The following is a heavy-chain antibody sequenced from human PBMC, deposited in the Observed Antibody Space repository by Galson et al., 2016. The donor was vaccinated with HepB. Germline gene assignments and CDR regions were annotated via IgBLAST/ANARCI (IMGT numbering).Heavy chain of an antibody. J-gene: IGHJ4*02. CDR1: GFTFSGHA. CDR2: ISGSGGNT. V-gene: IGHV3-23*01. CDR3: AKRRGSSWFNWRCFDY. D-gene: IGHD6-13*01. Sequence: SLRLSCAASGFTFSGHAMNWVRQAPGKGLEWVSVISGSGGNTYYADSVKGRFTISRDNPKNTMYLQMNSLRGEDTAVYYCAKRRGSSWFNWRCFDYWGQGTLVTVSS.